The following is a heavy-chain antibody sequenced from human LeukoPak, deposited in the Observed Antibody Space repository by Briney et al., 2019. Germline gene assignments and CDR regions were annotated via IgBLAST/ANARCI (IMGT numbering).Heavy chain of an antibody. J-gene: IGHJ5*02. V-gene: IGHV4-34*01. Sequence: SETLSLTCAVYGGSFSGYYWSWIRQPPGKGLEWIGEINHSGSTSYNPSLKSRVTISVDTSKNQFSLKLSSVTAADTAVYYCARVDGSCSGGSCPSGNWFDPWGQGTLVTVSS. CDR3: ARVDGSCSGGSCPSGNWFDP. CDR2: INHSGST. CDR1: GGSFSGYY. D-gene: IGHD2-15*01.